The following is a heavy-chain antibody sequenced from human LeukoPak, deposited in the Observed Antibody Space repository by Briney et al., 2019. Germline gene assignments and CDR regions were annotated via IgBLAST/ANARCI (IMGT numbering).Heavy chain of an antibody. Sequence: PSETLSLTCAVSGGSISSSNWWSWVRQPPGKGLEWIGEIYHSGSTNYNPSLKSRVTISVDKSKNQFSLKLSSVTAADTAVYYCARDLGYCSSTSCRDYWGQGTLVTVSS. CDR2: IYHSGST. D-gene: IGHD2-2*01. V-gene: IGHV4-4*02. CDR1: GGSISSSNW. J-gene: IGHJ4*02. CDR3: ARDLGYCSSTSCRDY.